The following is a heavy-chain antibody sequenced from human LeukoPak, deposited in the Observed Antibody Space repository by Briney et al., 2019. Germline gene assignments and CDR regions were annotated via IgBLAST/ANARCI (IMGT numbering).Heavy chain of an antibody. CDR3: ARASSAYNWYFDL. V-gene: IGHV1-18*01. Sequence: ASVKVSCKASGYSLRNHGLSWVRQAPGQGLEWMGWIGADNGYTHYAQKLQGRVTLTTDTSTNTAYMDLRSLSSDDTAVYYCARASSAYNWYFDLWGRGTLVTVSS. D-gene: IGHD4-11*01. CDR2: IGADNGYT. CDR1: GYSLRNHG. J-gene: IGHJ2*01.